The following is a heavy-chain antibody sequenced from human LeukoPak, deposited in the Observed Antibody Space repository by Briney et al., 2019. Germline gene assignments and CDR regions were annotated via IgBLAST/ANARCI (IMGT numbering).Heavy chain of an antibody. CDR3: ARDPAPYSGVNNFDY. CDR1: GGTFSSYA. V-gene: IGHV1-69*06. CDR2: IIPICGTA. D-gene: IGHD1-26*01. J-gene: IGHJ4*02. Sequence: ASVKVSCKASGGTFSSYAISWVRQAPGQGLEWMGGIIPICGTANYAQKFQSRVTITADKSTSTAYMELSSLRSEDTAVYYCARDPAPYSGVNNFDYWGQGTLVTVSS.